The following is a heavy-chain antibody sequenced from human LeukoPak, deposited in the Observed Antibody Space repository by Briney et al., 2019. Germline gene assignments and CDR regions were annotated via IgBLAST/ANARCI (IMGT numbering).Heavy chain of an antibody. J-gene: IGHJ4*02. CDR3: AKHWMNYCSSTSCYTAAFDY. CDR1: GFTFSSYA. CDR2: ISGSGGST. Sequence: PGGSLRLSCAASGFTFSSYAMSWVRQAPGKGLEWVSAISGSGGSTYYADSVKGRFTISRDNSKNTLYLQMNSLRAEDTAVYYCAKHWMNYCSSTSCYTAAFDYWGQGTLVTVSS. D-gene: IGHD2-2*02. V-gene: IGHV3-23*01.